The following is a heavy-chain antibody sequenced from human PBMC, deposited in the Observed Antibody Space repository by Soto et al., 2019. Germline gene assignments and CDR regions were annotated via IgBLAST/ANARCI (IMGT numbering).Heavy chain of an antibody. Sequence: EPLSLTCTVSGGSLSDYYWRWIRQPAGKGLEWIGDFYYSGSPHHNTTLKTRVSISEDRSKNEFSLKLSSVTAADTAIYYCSREFYYGSSGIGFDSWGQGTLVTVSS. CDR3: SREFYYGSSGIGFDS. J-gene: IGHJ4*02. CDR2: FYYSGSP. CDR1: GGSLSDYY. V-gene: IGHV4-59*01. D-gene: IGHD3-22*01.